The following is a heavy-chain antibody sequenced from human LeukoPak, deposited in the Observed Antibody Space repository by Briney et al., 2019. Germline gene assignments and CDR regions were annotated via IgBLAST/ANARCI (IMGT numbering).Heavy chain of an antibody. CDR1: GGSISSGSDY. CDR3: ARRSSGWYRYDY. Sequence: PSETLSLTCTVSGGSISSGSDYWSWIRQPAGKGLEWIGRISTSGSTNYNPSLKSRVTISLDTSKNQFSLKLTSVTAADTAVYYCARRSSGWYRYDYWGQGTLVTVSS. V-gene: IGHV4-61*02. CDR2: ISTSGST. D-gene: IGHD6-19*01. J-gene: IGHJ4*02.